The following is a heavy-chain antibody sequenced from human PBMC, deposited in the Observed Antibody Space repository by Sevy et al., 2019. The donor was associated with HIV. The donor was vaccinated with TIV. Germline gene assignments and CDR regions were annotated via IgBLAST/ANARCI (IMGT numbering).Heavy chain of an antibody. J-gene: IGHJ3*02. CDR1: RDTFNTYA. D-gene: IGHD3-3*01. V-gene: IGHV1-69*13. Sequence: ASVKVSCKASRDTFNTYAIVWVRQAPGQGLEWMGGIVPKFGSANYPQKFEGKVTITADESTTTAHMELSSLRSEDTAVYYCARRGITIFGVLTFDIWGQGTTVTVSS. CDR3: ARRGITIFGVLTFDI. CDR2: IVPKFGSA.